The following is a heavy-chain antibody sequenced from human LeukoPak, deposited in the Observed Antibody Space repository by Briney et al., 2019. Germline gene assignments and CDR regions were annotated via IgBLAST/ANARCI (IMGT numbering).Heavy chain of an antibody. D-gene: IGHD6-19*01. CDR1: GYTFTGYY. V-gene: IGHV1-2*02. Sequence: ASVKVSCKASGYTFTGYYMRWVRQAPGQGLEWMGWINPNSGGTNYAQKFQGRVTMTRDTSISTAYMELRGLRSDDTAVYYCARGPIAVAGYFDYWGQGTLVTVSS. CDR3: ARGPIAVAGYFDY. J-gene: IGHJ4*02. CDR2: INPNSGGT.